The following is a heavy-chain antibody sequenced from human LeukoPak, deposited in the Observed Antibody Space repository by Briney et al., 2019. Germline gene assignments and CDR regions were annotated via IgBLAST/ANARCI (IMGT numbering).Heavy chain of an antibody. V-gene: IGHV3-30-3*01. CDR1: GFTFSSYA. J-gene: IGHJ5*02. CDR3: ARDPTPLTTVDYDWFDP. CDR2: ISYDGSNK. Sequence: PGGSLRLSCAASGFTFSSYAMHWVRQAPGKGLEWVAVISYDGSNKYYADSVKGRFTISRDNSKNTLYLQMNSLRAEDTAVYYCARDPTPLTTVDYDWFDPWGQGTLVTVSS. D-gene: IGHD4-17*01.